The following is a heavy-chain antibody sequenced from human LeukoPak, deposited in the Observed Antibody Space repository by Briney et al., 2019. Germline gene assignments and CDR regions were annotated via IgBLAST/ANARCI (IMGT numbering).Heavy chain of an antibody. CDR2: IYTSGST. J-gene: IGHJ6*02. Sequence: PSETLSLTCTVSGGSISSYYWSWIRQPAGKGLEWIGRIYTSGSTNFNPSLKSRVTMSVDKSKNQFSLKLSSVTAADTAVYYCARDWYYYDSSGYWWDVWGQGTTVTVSS. CDR1: GGSISSYY. CDR3: ARDWYYYDSSGYWWDV. V-gene: IGHV4-4*07. D-gene: IGHD3-22*01.